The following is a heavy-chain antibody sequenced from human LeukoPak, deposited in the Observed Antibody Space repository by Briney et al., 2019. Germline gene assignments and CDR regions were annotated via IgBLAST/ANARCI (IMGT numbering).Heavy chain of an antibody. D-gene: IGHD3-3*01. CDR3: ARHYYDFWSGYHFDY. V-gene: IGHV4-39*01. Sequence: SETLSLTCTVSGGSISSSSYYWGWIRQPPGKGLEWIGSIYYSGSTYYNPSLKSRVTISVDTSKSQFSLKLSSVTAADTAVYYCARHYYDFWSGYHFDYWGQGTLVAVSS. CDR1: GGSISSSSYY. J-gene: IGHJ4*02. CDR2: IYYSGST.